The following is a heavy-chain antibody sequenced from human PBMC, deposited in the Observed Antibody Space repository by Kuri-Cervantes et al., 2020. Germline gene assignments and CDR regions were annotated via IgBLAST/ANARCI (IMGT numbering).Heavy chain of an antibody. CDR2: ISSSSSYI. CDR3: ARGVKVRGVIIYYYYGMDV. J-gene: IGHJ6*02. D-gene: IGHD3-10*01. Sequence: GESLKISCAASGFTLSSYGMHWVRQAPGKGLEWVSSISSSSSYIYYADSVKGRFTISRDNAKNSLYLQMNSLRDEDTAVYYCARGVKVRGVIIYYYYGMDVWGQGTTVTVSS. CDR1: GFTLSSYG. V-gene: IGHV3-21*01.